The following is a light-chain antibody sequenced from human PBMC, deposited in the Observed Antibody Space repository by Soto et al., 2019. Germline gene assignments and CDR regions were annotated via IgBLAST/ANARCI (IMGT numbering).Light chain of an antibody. CDR1: QSVSSSS. V-gene: IGKV3-20*01. Sequence: IAGTQCPTPMSQSSGDRATXSCRASQSVSSSSLAWYQQKPVQPPRLLVYVASSRATGIPDRFSSGGSGTDLTLSISRPEHEDFAVYYFQHFLTSRTFGQGTKVDIK. J-gene: IGKJ1*01. CDR2: VAS. CDR3: QHFLTSRT.